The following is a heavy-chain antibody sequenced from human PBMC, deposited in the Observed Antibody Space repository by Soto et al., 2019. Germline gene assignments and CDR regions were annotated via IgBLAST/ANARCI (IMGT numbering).Heavy chain of an antibody. V-gene: IGHV5-51*01. D-gene: IGHD5-18*01. Sequence: PGESLKISCKGSGFSFTSQWIAWVRQMPGKGLEWMGTVYPSDSHTRYSPSFQGQVTISADKSISTAYLQWSSLKASDTAMYYCARQSGETYTPMDHWGQRTLVTVSS. CDR2: VYPSDSHT. J-gene: IGHJ4*02. CDR1: GFSFTSQW. CDR3: ARQSGETYTPMDH.